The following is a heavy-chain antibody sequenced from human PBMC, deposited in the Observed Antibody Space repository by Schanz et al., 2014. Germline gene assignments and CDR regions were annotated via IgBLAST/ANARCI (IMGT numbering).Heavy chain of an antibody. CDR3: ARGPLGTSP. CDR2: ISAYNGNT. J-gene: IGHJ5*02. V-gene: IGHV1-18*01. CDR1: GYTFTSYG. D-gene: IGHD5-12*01. Sequence: QVQLVQSGAEVKKPGASVKVSCKASGYTFTSYGISRVRQAPGQGLEWMGWISAYNGNTNYAQKFQGRVTFTADKSTSTAYMELSSLKSEDTAVYYCARGPLGTSPWGQGTLVTVSS.